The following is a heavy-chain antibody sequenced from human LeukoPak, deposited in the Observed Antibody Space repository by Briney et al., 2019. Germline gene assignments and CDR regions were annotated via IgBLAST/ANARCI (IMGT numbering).Heavy chain of an antibody. V-gene: IGHV1-18*01. CDR2: ISAYNGNT. Sequence: ASVKVTCKASGYTFTSYGISWVRQAPGRGLEWMGWISAYNGNTNYAQKLQGRVTMTTDTSTSTAYMELRSLRSDDTAVYYCARDFREGPVDYWGQGTLVTVSS. CDR3: ARDFREGPVDY. J-gene: IGHJ4*02. CDR1: GYTFTSYG.